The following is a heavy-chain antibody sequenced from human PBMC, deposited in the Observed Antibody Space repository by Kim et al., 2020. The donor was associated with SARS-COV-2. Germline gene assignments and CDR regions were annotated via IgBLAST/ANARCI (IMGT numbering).Heavy chain of an antibody. Sequence: SETLSLTCTVSGGSISSYYWSWIRQPPGKGLEWIGYIYYSGSTNYNPSLKSRVTLSVDTSKNQFSLKLSSVTAADTAVYYCARASIAAPWAHFDYWGQGTLATVSS. CDR2: IYYSGST. CDR1: GGSISSYY. J-gene: IGHJ4*02. V-gene: IGHV4-59*01. D-gene: IGHD6-6*01. CDR3: ARASIAAPWAHFDY.